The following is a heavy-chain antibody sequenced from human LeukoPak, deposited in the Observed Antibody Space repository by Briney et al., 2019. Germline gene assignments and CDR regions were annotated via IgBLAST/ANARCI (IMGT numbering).Heavy chain of an antibody. CDR2: IYYSGST. V-gene: IGHV4-59*12. D-gene: IGHD3-22*01. Sequence: SEILSLTCTVSGGSISSYYWSWIRQPPGKGLEWIGYIYYSGSTNYNPSLKSRVTISVDTSKNQFSLKLSSVTAADTAVYYCARDQILLDYYDSEVGHDYWGQGTLVTVSS. J-gene: IGHJ4*02. CDR1: GGSISSYY. CDR3: ARDQILLDYYDSEVGHDY.